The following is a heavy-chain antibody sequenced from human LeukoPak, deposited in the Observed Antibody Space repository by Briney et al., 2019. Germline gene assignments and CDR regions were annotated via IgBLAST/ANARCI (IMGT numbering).Heavy chain of an antibody. D-gene: IGHD3-10*01. CDR1: GYTFTGYY. Sequence: ASVKVSCKASGYTFTGYYMHWVRQAPGQGREGMGWINPNSGGTNYAQKFQGRVTMTRDTSISNAYMELRRLRSDDTAVYYCAREMITMVRGVTSLFGYWGQGTLVTVSS. J-gene: IGHJ4*02. CDR2: INPNSGGT. CDR3: AREMITMVRGVTSLFGY. V-gene: IGHV1-2*02.